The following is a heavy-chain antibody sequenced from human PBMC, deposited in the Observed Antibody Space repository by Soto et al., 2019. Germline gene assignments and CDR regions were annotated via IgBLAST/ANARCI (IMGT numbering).Heavy chain of an antibody. D-gene: IGHD3-22*01. CDR2: ISPKSGSI. CDR1: GYTFTRNG. CDR3: VKDRDSNSWPSRDV. J-gene: IGHJ6*02. Sequence: QVHLVQSGAEVKKPGASVNVSCKTSGYTFTRNGISWVRQAPGQGLEWMGWISPKSGSIKYAQKFQGRVIMTTDTSTSTAYMELRSLRSDDTAVYYCVKDRDSNSWPSRDVWGPWTTVTVSS. V-gene: IGHV1-18*01.